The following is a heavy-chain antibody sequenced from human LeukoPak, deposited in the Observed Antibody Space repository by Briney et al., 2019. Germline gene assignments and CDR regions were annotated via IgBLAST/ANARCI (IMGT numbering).Heavy chain of an antibody. J-gene: IGHJ4*02. Sequence: SQTLSLTCAISGDSVSSNSAAWNWIRQSPSRGLEWLGRTYYRSKWYNDYAVSVKSRITINPDTSKNQFSLQLNSVTPEDTAVYYCAREGGYYDSSGYQRDFDYWGQRTAVTASS. V-gene: IGHV6-1*01. CDR1: GDSVSSNSAA. CDR3: AREGGYYDSSGYQRDFDY. D-gene: IGHD3-22*01. CDR2: TYYRSKWYN.